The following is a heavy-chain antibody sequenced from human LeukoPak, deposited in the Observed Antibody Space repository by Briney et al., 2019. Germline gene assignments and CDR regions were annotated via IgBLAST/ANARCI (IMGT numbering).Heavy chain of an antibody. D-gene: IGHD3-10*02. CDR1: GFTFSSYS. V-gene: IGHV3-21*01. Sequence: GGSLRLSCAASGFTFSSYSMNWVRQAPGKGLEWVSSINSSSSYIYYADSVKGRFTISRDNAKNSLYLQMNRLRGEDTAVYYCAELGITMIGGVWGKGTTVTISS. CDR2: INSSSSYI. J-gene: IGHJ6*04. CDR3: AELGITMIGGV.